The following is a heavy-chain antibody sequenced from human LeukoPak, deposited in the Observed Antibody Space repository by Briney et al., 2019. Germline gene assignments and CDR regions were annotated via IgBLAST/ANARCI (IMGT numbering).Heavy chain of an antibody. CDR2: IIPIFGTA. Sequence: EASVKVSCKASGYAFTRHYMHWVRQAPGQGLEWMGGIIPIFGTANYAQKFQGRVTITADKSTSTAYMELSSLRSEDTAVYYCARVFDYYGSGSYWPPPYYYYMDVWGKGTTVTVSS. CDR1: GYAFTRHY. D-gene: IGHD3-10*01. CDR3: ARVFDYYGSGSYWPPPYYYYMDV. J-gene: IGHJ6*03. V-gene: IGHV1-69*06.